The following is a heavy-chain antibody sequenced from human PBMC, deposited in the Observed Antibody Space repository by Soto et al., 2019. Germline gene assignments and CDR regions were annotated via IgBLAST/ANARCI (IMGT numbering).Heavy chain of an antibody. J-gene: IGHJ6*02. CDR1: GYSFTSYW. CDR3: ARYGGLNYYGMDV. CDR2: IDPIDSYT. D-gene: IGHD3-10*01. V-gene: IGHV5-10-1*01. Sequence: GESLKISCKGSGYSFTSYWISWVLQMPGKGLEWMGRIDPIDSYTNYSPSFQGHVTISADKSISTAYLQWSSLKASDTAMYYCARYGGLNYYGMDVWGQGTTVTV.